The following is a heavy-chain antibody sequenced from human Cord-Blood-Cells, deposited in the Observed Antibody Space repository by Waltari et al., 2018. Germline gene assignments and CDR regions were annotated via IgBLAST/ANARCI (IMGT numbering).Heavy chain of an antibody. Sequence: EVQLVESGGGLVKPGGSLRLPCAASGLHFSSSSLNLVRQAPGKGLEWVSSISSSSSYISYADSVKGRFTISRDNAKNSLYLQMSSLRAEDTAVYYCARGRTGEADYWGQGTLVTVSS. J-gene: IGHJ4*02. CDR2: ISSSSSYI. CDR3: ARGRTGEADY. V-gene: IGHV3-21*01. D-gene: IGHD7-27*01. CDR1: GLHFSSSS.